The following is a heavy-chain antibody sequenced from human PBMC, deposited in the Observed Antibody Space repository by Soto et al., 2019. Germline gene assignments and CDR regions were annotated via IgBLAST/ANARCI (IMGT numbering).Heavy chain of an antibody. CDR2: IYYSGST. Sequence: WETLSLTCTVSGGSVSSGSYYWSWIRQPPGKGLEWFGYIYYSGSTNYNPSLKSRVTISVDTSKNQFSLKLSSVTAADTAVYYCARGSPLGFGVDWFDPWGQGTLVTVSS. V-gene: IGHV4-61*01. J-gene: IGHJ5*02. CDR3: ARGSPLGFGVDWFDP. CDR1: GGSVSSGSYY. D-gene: IGHD2-8*01.